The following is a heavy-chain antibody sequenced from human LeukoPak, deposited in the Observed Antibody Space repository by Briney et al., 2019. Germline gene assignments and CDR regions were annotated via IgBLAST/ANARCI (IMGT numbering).Heavy chain of an antibody. D-gene: IGHD3-10*01. CDR1: GGSFSGYY. CDR2: INHSGST. Sequence: PSETLSLTCAVYGGSFSGYYWSWTRQPPGKGLEWIGEINHSGSTNYNPSLKSRVTISVDTSKNQFSLKLSSVTAADTAVYYCARGGYYGSGSYYKIWGQGTLVTVSS. V-gene: IGHV4-34*01. CDR3: ARGGYYGSGSYYKI. J-gene: IGHJ4*02.